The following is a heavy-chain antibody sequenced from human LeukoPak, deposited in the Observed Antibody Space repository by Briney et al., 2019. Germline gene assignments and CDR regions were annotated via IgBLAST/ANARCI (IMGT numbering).Heavy chain of an antibody. V-gene: IGHV4-59*01. D-gene: IGHD2-2*01. J-gene: IGHJ5*02. CDR2: IYYSGST. Sequence: SETLSLTCTVSGGSIRSYYWRWVRQPPGKGLEWIGYIYYSGSTNYNPSLKSRVTISEDTSKKQFSLKLSSVTAADTAVYYCAGVVEVPAATGLWFDPWGQGTLVTVSS. CDR3: AGVVEVPAATGLWFDP. CDR1: GGSIRSYY.